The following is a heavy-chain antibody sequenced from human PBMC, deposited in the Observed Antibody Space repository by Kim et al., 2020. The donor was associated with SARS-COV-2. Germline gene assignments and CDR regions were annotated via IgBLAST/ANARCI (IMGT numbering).Heavy chain of an antibody. D-gene: IGHD1-26*01. V-gene: IGHV3-23*01. CDR1: GFTFSSYA. CDR2: ISGSGGST. J-gene: IGHJ4*02. CDR3: AIPNAGLVGAFDY. Sequence: GGSLRLSCAASGFTFSSYAMSWVRQAPGKGLEWVSAISGSGGSTYYADSVKGRFTISRDNSKNTLYLQMNSLRAEDTAVYYCAIPNAGLVGAFDYWGQGTLVTVSS.